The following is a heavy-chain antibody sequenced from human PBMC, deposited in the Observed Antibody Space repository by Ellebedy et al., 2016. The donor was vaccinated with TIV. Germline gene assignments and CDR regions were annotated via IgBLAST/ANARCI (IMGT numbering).Heavy chain of an antibody. J-gene: IGHJ4*02. D-gene: IGHD6-6*01. Sequence: SETLSLXXAVYGGSFSGYYWSWIRQLPGKGLEWIGEINHSGSTNYNPSLKSRVTISVDTSKNQFSLKLSSVTAADTAVYYCARRTSSSSFDYWGQGTLVTVSS. V-gene: IGHV4-34*01. CDR1: GGSFSGYY. CDR3: ARRTSSSSFDY. CDR2: INHSGST.